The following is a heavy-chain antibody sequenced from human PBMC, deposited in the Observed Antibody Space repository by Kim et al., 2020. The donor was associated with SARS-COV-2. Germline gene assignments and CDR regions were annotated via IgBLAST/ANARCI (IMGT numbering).Heavy chain of an antibody. J-gene: IGHJ5*02. CDR1: GFIFSDHK. Sequence: GGSLRLSCAASGFIFSDHKMDWVRQAPGKGLQWVGRMRGKADSYTTEYAASVKGRFTISRDESKSSLYLQMNSLKIEDTAVYYCARVNYDSSGNGWFDPWGQGTLVTVSS. V-gene: IGHV3-72*01. CDR2: MRGKADSYTT. CDR3: ARVNYDSSGNGWFDP. D-gene: IGHD3-22*01.